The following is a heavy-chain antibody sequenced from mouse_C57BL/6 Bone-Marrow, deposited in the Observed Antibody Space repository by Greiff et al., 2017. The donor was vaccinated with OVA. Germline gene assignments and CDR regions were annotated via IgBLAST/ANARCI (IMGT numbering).Heavy chain of an antibody. CDR1: GFTFSDYG. D-gene: IGHD2-4*01. CDR3: ARQDYDYDGFAY. CDR2: ISNLAYSI. V-gene: IGHV5-15*01. J-gene: IGHJ3*01. Sequence: VQLQQSGGGLMQPGGSLKLSCAASGFTFSDYGMAWVRQAPRKGPEWVAFISNLAYSIYYADTVTGRFTISRENAKNTLYLEMSSLRSEDTAMYYCARQDYDYDGFAYWGQGTLVTVSA.